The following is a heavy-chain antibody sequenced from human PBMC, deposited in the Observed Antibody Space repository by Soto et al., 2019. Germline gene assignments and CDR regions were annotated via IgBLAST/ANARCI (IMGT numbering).Heavy chain of an antibody. D-gene: IGHD6-19*01. Sequence: PGGSLRLSCAASGFTVSSNYMSWVRQAPGKGLEWVSVIYSGGSTYYADSVKGRFTISRDNPNKTLYLQMNSLRAEDTAIYYCAKDRYSSGWYSFDYWGQGTLVTVSS. CDR2: IYSGGST. V-gene: IGHV3-53*01. CDR3: AKDRYSSGWYSFDY. CDR1: GFTVSSNY. J-gene: IGHJ4*02.